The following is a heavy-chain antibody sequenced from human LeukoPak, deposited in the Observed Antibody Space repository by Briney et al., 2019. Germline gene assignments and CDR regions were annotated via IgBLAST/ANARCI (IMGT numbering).Heavy chain of an antibody. D-gene: IGHD2-2*01. V-gene: IGHV1-8*01. CDR1: GYTLTSYD. CDR3: ARGIFRRYCSSTSCYGYYYGMDV. J-gene: IGHJ6*02. CDR2: MNPNSGNT. Sequence: ASVKVSCKASGYTLTSYDINWVRQATGQGLEWMGWMNPNSGNTGYAQKFQGRVTMTRNTSISTAYMELSSLRSEDTAVYYCARGIFRRYCSSTSCYGYYYGMDVWGQGTTVTVSS.